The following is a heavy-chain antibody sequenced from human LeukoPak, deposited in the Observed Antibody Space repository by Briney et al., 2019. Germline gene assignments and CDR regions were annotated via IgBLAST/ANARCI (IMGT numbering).Heavy chain of an antibody. D-gene: IGHD6-19*01. J-gene: IGHJ3*02. CDR2: IQNRGST. Sequence: SETLSVTCTVSGGSISSYYWSWIRQPPGKGLEWIGYIQNRGSTNYNPSLKSRVTLSVDTSKNQFSLKLTSVTAADTAVYYCARDRPGIAVAGDAFDIWGQGTMVTVSS. CDR1: GGSISSYY. V-gene: IGHV4-59*01. CDR3: ARDRPGIAVAGDAFDI.